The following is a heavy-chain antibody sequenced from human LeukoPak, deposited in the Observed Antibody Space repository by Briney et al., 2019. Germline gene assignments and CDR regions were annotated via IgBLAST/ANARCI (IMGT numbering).Heavy chain of an antibody. CDR2: IYYSGST. CDR3: ARQDYDFWSGYLDNWFDP. D-gene: IGHD3-3*01. J-gene: IGHJ5*02. V-gene: IGHV4-39*01. Sequence: SETLSLTCTVSGGSISSSSYYWGWIRQPPGKGLEWIGSIYYSGSTYYNPSLKSRVTISVDTSKNQFSLKLSSVTAADTAVYYCARQDYDFWSGYLDNWFDPWGQGTLVTFSS. CDR1: GGSISSSSYY.